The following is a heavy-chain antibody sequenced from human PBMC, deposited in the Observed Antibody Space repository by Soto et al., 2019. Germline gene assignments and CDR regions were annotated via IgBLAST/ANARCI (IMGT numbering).Heavy chain of an antibody. D-gene: IGHD3-10*01. CDR1: GGYFNDNY. Sequence: QVQLQQWGAGLLKPSETLSLSCAVYGGYFNDNYYTWFRQPPGKGLEWIGEISRSGTTKYIPSLKSRASISFDTSKTQDSLKVTSVTAADTAVYYCPTSLWFGTQVELWGQGALVTVSS. CDR3: PTSLWFGTQVEL. J-gene: IGHJ5*02. V-gene: IGHV4-34*01. CDR2: ISRSGTT.